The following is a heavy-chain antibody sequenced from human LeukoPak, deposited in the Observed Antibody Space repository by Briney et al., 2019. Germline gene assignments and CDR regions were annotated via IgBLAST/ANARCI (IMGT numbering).Heavy chain of an antibody. D-gene: IGHD5-24*01. J-gene: IGHJ4*02. CDR1: GGSISSYY. Sequence: KPSETLSLTCTVSGGSISSYYWSWIRQPPGKGLEWIGYIYYSGSTNYNPSLKSRVTISVDTSKNQFSLKLSSVTAADTAVYYCARVRTRDGYLYFHYWVQGTLVTVSS. V-gene: IGHV4-59*01. CDR3: ARVRTRDGYLYFHY. CDR2: IYYSGST.